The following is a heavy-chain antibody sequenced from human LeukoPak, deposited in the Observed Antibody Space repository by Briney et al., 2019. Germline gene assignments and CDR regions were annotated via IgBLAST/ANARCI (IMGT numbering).Heavy chain of an antibody. J-gene: IGHJ4*02. Sequence: TGGSLRLSCTASGFTFGDYAMSLVRQAPGKGLEWVGFIRSKAYGGTTEYAASVKGRFTISRDDYKSIAYLQMNSLKTEDTAVYYCTREKISGYSSGWNSGYYFDYWGQGTLVTVSS. D-gene: IGHD6-19*01. V-gene: IGHV3-49*04. CDR1: GFTFGDYA. CDR2: IRSKAYGGTT. CDR3: TREKISGYSSGWNSGYYFDY.